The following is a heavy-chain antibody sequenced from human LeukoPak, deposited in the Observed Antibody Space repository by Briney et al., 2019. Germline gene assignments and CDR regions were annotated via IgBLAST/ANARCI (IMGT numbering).Heavy chain of an antibody. CDR3: TGNYYGSGSYADFDY. D-gene: IGHD3-10*01. CDR1: GFTFSSHG. V-gene: IGHV3-23*01. J-gene: IGHJ4*02. CDR2: ISGSGDNT. Sequence: GGSLRLSCAASGFTFSSHGMSWVRQAPGKGLEWVSTISGSGDNTYYADSVKGRFTISRDNSKNTLYLQMDSLKTEDTAVYYCTGNYYGSGSYADFDYWGQGTLVTVSS.